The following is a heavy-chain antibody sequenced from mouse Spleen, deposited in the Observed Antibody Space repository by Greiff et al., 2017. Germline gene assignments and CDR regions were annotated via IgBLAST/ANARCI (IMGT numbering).Heavy chain of an antibody. Sequence: EVKVEESGGGLVKLGGSLKLSCAASGFTFSSYAMSWVRQTPEKRLEWVATISSGGGNTYYPDSVKGRFTISRDNAKNTLYLQMSSLKSEDTAMYYCARLYGNYVRPFDYWGQGTTLTVSS. CDR2: ISSGGGNT. CDR3: ARLYGNYVRPFDY. D-gene: IGHD2-1*01. CDR1: GFTFSSYA. J-gene: IGHJ2*01. V-gene: IGHV5-9*04.